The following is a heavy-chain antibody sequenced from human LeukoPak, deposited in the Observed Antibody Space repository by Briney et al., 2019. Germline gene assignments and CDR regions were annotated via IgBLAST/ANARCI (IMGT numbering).Heavy chain of an antibody. V-gene: IGHV3-23*01. CDR3: AKGVEYSSSSPSDY. J-gene: IGHJ4*02. CDR1: GFTFSSYA. CDR2: ISGSGGST. D-gene: IGHD6-6*01. Sequence: GGSLRLSCAASGFTFSSYAMSWVRQAPGKGLEWVSAISGSGGSTYYADSVKGRFTISRDNSKNTLYLQMNSLRAEDTAVYYCAKGVEYSSSSPSDYWGQGTLVTVSS.